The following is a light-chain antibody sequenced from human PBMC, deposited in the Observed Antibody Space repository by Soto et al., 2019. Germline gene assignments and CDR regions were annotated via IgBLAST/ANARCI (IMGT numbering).Light chain of an antibody. V-gene: IGKV3-15*01. CDR3: QHYNNRYSET. CDR2: GAS. J-gene: IGKJ1*01. CDR1: QSVSNN. Sequence: EIVMTQSPATLSASPGERATISCRASQSVSNNLALYQQKPGQTPRLRIYGASFSVTGSPARFSGSGPGTELTLTISSLQSEDFAVYYCQHYNNRYSETFGQGTKVDIK.